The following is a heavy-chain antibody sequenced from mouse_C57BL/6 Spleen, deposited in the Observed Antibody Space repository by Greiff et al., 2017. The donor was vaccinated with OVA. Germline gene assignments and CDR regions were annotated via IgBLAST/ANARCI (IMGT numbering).Heavy chain of an antibody. V-gene: IGHV1-80*01. CDR2: IYPVDGDT. CDR1: GYAFSSYW. Sequence: QVQLQQSGAELVKPGASVKISCKASGYAFSSYWMNWVKQRHGKGLEWIGQIYPVDGDTNYNGKFKGKATLTADKSSSTAYMQLCSLTAEDSAVYFCARWFFDYWGQGTPLTVSS. J-gene: IGHJ2*01. D-gene: IGHD2-2*01. CDR3: ARWFFDY.